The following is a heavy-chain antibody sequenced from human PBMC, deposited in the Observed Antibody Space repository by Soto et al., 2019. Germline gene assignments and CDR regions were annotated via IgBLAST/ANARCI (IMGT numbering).Heavy chain of an antibody. V-gene: IGHV3-7*01. CDR1: GFTFSSYW. Sequence: GGSLRLSCAASGFTFSSYWMSWVRQAPGKGLEWVANIKQDGSEKYYVDSVKGRFTISRDNAKNSLYLQMNSLRAEDTAVYYCAKEYSSSWHKVDYWGRGTLVTVSS. CDR2: IKQDGSEK. D-gene: IGHD6-13*01. CDR3: AKEYSSSWHKVDY. J-gene: IGHJ4*02.